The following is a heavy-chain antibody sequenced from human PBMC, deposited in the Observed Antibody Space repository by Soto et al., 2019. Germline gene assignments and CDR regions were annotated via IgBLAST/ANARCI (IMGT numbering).Heavy chain of an antibody. Sequence: GGSLRLSCAASGLTFTSYAMSWVRQAPGKGLEWVSTISGTGGSTYYPDSVKGRFTISRDNSKNTVYLQMNSLRAEDAAVYYCAKEMTSGYYLFDYWGQGTLVTVS. D-gene: IGHD3-22*01. J-gene: IGHJ4*02. CDR2: ISGTGGST. CDR3: AKEMTSGYYLFDY. V-gene: IGHV3-23*01. CDR1: GLTFTSYA.